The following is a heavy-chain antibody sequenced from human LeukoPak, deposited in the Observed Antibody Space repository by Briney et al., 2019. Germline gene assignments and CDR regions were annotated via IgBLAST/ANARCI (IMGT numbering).Heavy chain of an antibody. CDR2: ISSSTSFI. V-gene: IGHV3-21*01. D-gene: IGHD5-24*01. CDR1: GFTFSSYS. CDR3: ASPQYYFDY. Sequence: GGSLRLSCAASGFTFSSYSMNWVRQAPGKGLEWVSSISSSTSFIHFADSVKGRFTISRDNAKNSLYLQMNSLRAEDTAVYYCASPQYYFDYWGQGTLVTVSS. J-gene: IGHJ4*02.